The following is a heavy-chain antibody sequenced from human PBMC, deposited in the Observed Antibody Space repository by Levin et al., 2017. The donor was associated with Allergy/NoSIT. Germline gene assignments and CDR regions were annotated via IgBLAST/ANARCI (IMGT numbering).Heavy chain of an antibody. CDR3: ARDRKPGLLPYNWFDP. CDR1: GFTFSSYT. V-gene: IGHV3-21*01. CDR2: ISSSSSYK. Sequence: MSGGSLRLSCAASGFTFSSYTMNWVRQAPGKGLEWVSAISSSSSYKYYADSMKGRFTISRDNAKNSLYLQMNSLRAEDTAVYYCARDRKPGLLPYNWFDPWGQGTLVTVSS. J-gene: IGHJ5*02.